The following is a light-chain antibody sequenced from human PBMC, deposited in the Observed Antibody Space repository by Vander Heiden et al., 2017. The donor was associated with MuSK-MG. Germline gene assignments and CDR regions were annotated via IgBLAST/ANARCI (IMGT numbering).Light chain of an antibody. CDR1: QSISSW. CDR3: QKDYSYPWT. Sequence: DIQMTQSPSTLSASVGDRVTITCRASQSISSWLAWYQQKPGKAPKLLIYKASSLESGVPSRFSGSGSGTEFTITISSLQPDDVATYYCQKDYSYPWTFGQGTKVEIK. CDR2: KAS. J-gene: IGKJ1*01. V-gene: IGKV1-5*03.